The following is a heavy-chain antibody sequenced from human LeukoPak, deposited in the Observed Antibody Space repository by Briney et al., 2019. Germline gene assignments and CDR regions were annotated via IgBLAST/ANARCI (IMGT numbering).Heavy chain of an antibody. CDR2: INPNSGGT. CDR1: GYTFTGYY. D-gene: IGHD3-10*01. V-gene: IGHV1-2*02. Sequence: ASVKVSCKASGYTFTGYYMHWVRQAPGQGLEWMGWINPNSGGTNYAQKFQGRVTMTRDTSISTAYMELSRLRSDDTPVYYCASAREYCGSGSYEYLDYWGQGTLVTVSS. J-gene: IGHJ4*02. CDR3: ASAREYCGSGSYEYLDY.